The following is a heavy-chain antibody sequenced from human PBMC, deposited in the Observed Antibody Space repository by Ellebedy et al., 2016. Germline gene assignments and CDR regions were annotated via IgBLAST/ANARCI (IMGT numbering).Heavy chain of an antibody. CDR3: ARDWWELLPGPTFY. V-gene: IGHV3-48*04. CDR1: GFTFSSYS. J-gene: IGHJ4*02. CDR2: ISSSSGTI. Sequence: GESLKISXAASGFTFSSYSMNWVRQAPGKGLDWIAYISSSSGTIYYADSVKGRFTISRDNARNSLYLQMSSLRAEDTAVYYCARDWWELLPGPTFYWGQGTVVTVSS. D-gene: IGHD1-26*01.